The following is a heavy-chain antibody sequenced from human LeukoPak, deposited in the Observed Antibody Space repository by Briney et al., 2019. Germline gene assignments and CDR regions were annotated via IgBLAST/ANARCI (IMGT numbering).Heavy chain of an antibody. V-gene: IGHV1-2*02. D-gene: IGHD2-2*01. CDR3: AYQDV. CDR2: ISPNRGGT. Sequence: AASVKVSCKASGYTFTAYYIHCVREAPGQGLEWMGWISPNRGGTAYAQKFQGRVTMTRDASIMTAYMELSRLRSDDTAVYYCAYQDVWGQGTTVTVSS. CDR1: GYTFTAYY. J-gene: IGHJ6*02.